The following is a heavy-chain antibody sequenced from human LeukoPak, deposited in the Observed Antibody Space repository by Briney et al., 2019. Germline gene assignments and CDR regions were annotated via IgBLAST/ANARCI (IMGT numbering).Heavy chain of an antibody. Sequence: GGSLRLSCAASGFTFSSYAMSWVRQAPGKGLEWVSAISGSGGSTYYADSVKGRFTISRDNAKNSLYLQMNSLRAEDTAVYYCARASGWPDTFDIWGQGTMVTVSS. D-gene: IGHD6-25*01. CDR2: ISGSGGST. CDR1: GFTFSSYA. J-gene: IGHJ3*02. V-gene: IGHV3-23*01. CDR3: ARASGWPDTFDI.